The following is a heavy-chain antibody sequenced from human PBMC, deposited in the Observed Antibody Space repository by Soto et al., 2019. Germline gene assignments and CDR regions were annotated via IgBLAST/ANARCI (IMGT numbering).Heavy chain of an antibody. V-gene: IGHV4-31*03. Sequence: SETLSLTCTFSGCSISSGGYYWSWIRQHPGEGLEWIGYIYYSGSTYDNPSLKSRVTISVDTSKNQFSLKLRSVTAADTAVYYCASDSGYNWNYGNWFDLWGQGTLVTVSS. CDR2: IYYSGST. J-gene: IGHJ5*02. D-gene: IGHD1-7*01. CDR1: GCSISSGGYY. CDR3: ASDSGYNWNYGNWFDL.